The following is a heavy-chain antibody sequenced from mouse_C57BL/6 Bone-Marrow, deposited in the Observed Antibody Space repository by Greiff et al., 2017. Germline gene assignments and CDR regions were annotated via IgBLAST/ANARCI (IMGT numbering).Heavy chain of an antibody. Sequence: VQLPQSGAELVRPGASVKLSCQASGYTFTDYYINWVKQRPGQGLEWIARIYPGSGNTYYNEKFKGKATLTAEKSSSTASMQLSSLTSEDSAVYFCARGIYYGSSSLAVDYWGQGTSVTVSS. CDR1: GYTFTDYY. V-gene: IGHV1-76*01. CDR3: ARGIYYGSSSLAVDY. CDR2: IYPGSGNT. D-gene: IGHD1-1*01. J-gene: IGHJ4*01.